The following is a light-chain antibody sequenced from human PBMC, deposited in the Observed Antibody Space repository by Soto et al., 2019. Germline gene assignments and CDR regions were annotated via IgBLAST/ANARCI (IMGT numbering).Light chain of an antibody. CDR3: SSYAASNSFYFV. CDR1: SSDVGGYNH. CDR2: EVT. V-gene: IGLV2-8*01. Sequence: QSALTQPPSASGSPGQSVTISCTGTSSDVGGYNHVSWYQQYPGRAPKLMIYEVTKLPSGVPDRFSGSKSGNTASLTVSGLQAEDEADYYCSSYAASNSFYFVFGGGTKLTVL. J-gene: IGLJ3*02.